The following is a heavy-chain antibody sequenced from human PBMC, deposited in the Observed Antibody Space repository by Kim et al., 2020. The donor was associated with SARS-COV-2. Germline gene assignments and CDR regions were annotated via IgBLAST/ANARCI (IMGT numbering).Heavy chain of an antibody. CDR2: INPNDRST. Sequence: ASVKVSCKASGYTFTSYFLHWVRQAPGQGLEWMAMINPNDRSTTYAENLQGRVTMTRDTSTSTVYMYLSSLRSEDTAVYYCARETYFFDTTQNFSGRGFDVWGQGTMVTVSS. CDR3: ARETYFFDTTQNFSGRGFDV. J-gene: IGHJ3*01. D-gene: IGHD3-22*01. V-gene: IGHV1-46*01. CDR1: GYTFTSYF.